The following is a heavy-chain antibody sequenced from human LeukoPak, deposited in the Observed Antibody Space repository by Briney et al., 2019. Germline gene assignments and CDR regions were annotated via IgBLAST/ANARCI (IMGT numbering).Heavy chain of an antibody. V-gene: IGHV3-33*01. CDR2: IWYDGSNK. Sequence: PGRSLRLSCAASGFTFSSYGMHRLRQAPGKGLEWVAVIWYDGSNKYYADSVKGRFTMSRDNSKTTLYLQMHSLRAEDTAVYYCARDREQCFDYWGQGTLVTVSS. D-gene: IGHD6-19*01. J-gene: IGHJ4*02. CDR3: ARDREQCFDY. CDR1: GFTFSSYG.